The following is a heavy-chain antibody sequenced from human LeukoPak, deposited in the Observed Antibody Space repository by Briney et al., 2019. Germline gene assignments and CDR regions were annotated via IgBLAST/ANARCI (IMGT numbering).Heavy chain of an antibody. CDR2: INHSGST. D-gene: IGHD3-10*01. V-gene: IGHV4-34*01. CDR3: ARHRVYYYYMDV. J-gene: IGHJ6*03. CDR1: GFTFSSYS. Sequence: GSLRLSCAASGFTFSSYSMNWVRQPPGKGLEWIGEINHSGSTNYNPSLKSRVTISVDTSKNQFSLKLSSVTAADTAVYYCARHRVYYYYMDVWGKGTTVTISS.